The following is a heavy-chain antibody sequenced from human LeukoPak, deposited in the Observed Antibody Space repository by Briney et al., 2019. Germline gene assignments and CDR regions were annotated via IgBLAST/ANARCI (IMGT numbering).Heavy chain of an antibody. CDR1: GFTFSSYV. J-gene: IGHJ4*02. CDR3: ARDEYRWSTATD. Sequence: GGSLRLSCAASGFTFSSYVMHWVRQAPGRGLEWVAVISYDGSNKYYADSVKGRFTISRDNSKNTLYLQMNSLRAEDTAVYYCARDEYRWSTATDWGQGTLVTVSS. D-gene: IGHD5-18*01. V-gene: IGHV3-30-3*01. CDR2: ISYDGSNK.